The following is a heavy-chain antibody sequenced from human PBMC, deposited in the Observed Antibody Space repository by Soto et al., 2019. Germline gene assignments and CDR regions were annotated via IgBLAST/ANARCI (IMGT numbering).Heavy chain of an antibody. CDR3: ARDRLMATAGTARHYFGLDV. Sequence: SETLSLTCTVSGGSIRSGGYYWSWVRQNPRRGLEWIGNIYYSGNTYYNPSLKSRLTISVDTSKNQFSLNLSSVTAADTAVYYCARDRLMATAGTARHYFGLDVWGQGTTVTSP. V-gene: IGHV4-31*03. CDR2: IYYSGNT. CDR1: GGSIRSGGYY. D-gene: IGHD5-18*01. J-gene: IGHJ6*02.